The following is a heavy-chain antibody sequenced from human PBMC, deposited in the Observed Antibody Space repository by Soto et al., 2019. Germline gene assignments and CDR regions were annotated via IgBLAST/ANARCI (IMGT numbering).Heavy chain of an antibody. CDR2: ISPYSGNT. CDR3: AMVGKCVTPTPQDV. D-gene: IGHD2-15*01. CDR1: GYIFVNYG. J-gene: IGHJ6*02. V-gene: IGHV1-18*01. Sequence: QVQLVQSGDEVRKPGSSVKVSCKASGYIFVNYGIAWVRQAPGQGLEWMVWISPYSGNTQYASKVQGRLIMTTDTSTCTADMVLGSLTSDAPAVYYCAMVGKCVTPTPQDVWGQGTTVTVS.